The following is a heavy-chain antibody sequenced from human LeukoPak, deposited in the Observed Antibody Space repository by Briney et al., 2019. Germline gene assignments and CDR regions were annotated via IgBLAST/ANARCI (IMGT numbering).Heavy chain of an antibody. CDR3: ARDAYSSSSFDY. V-gene: IGHV3-21*01. D-gene: IGHD6-19*01. CDR2: ITSSSNYI. J-gene: IGHJ4*02. CDR1: GFIFSSYT. Sequence: GGSLRLSCAASGFIFSSYTMNWVRQAPGKGLEWVSSITSSSNYIYYADSVKGRFTISRDNAKNSLFLQMNSLRSEDTAVYYCARDAYSSSSFDYWGQGTLVTLFS.